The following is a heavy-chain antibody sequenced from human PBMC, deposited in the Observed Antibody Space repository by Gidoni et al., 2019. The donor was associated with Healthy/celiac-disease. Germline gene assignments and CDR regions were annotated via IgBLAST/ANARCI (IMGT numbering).Heavy chain of an antibody. CDR2: IKQDGSEK. V-gene: IGHV3-7*03. CDR3: ARDMQYYDFWSGYYFEGVYDAFDI. Sequence: EVQLVESGGGLVQPGGSLRLSCAASGLTFSSYWMSWVRQAPGKGLEWVANIKQDGSEKYYVDSVKGRFTISRDNAKNSLYLQMNSLRAEDTAVYYCARDMQYYDFWSGYYFEGVYDAFDIWGQGTMVTVSS. D-gene: IGHD3-3*01. CDR1: GLTFSSYW. J-gene: IGHJ3*02.